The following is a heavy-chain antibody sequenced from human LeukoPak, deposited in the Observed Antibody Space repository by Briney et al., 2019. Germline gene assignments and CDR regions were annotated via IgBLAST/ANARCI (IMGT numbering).Heavy chain of an antibody. Sequence: SETLSLTCTVSGYSISSGYYWGWIRQPPGKGLEWIGSIYHSGSTYYNPSLKSRVTISVDTSKNQFSLKLSSVTAADTAVYYCARVNGDYCDYWGQGTLVTVSS. CDR2: IYHSGST. CDR1: GYSISSGYY. V-gene: IGHV4-38-2*02. J-gene: IGHJ4*02. D-gene: IGHD4-17*01. CDR3: ARVNGDYCDY.